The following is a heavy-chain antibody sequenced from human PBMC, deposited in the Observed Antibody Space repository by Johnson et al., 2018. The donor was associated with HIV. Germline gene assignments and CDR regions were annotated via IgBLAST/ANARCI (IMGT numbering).Heavy chain of an antibody. J-gene: IGHJ3*02. Sequence: VQLVESGGGLVKPGGSLRLSCAASGFTFSDYYMSWIRQAPGKGLEWVASIRQDGSEQYFVDSVKGRFTISRDNAKNSLYLQMNSLRVEDTAVYYCASSQGCGEGAFDSWGQWTMVTVSS. CDR3: ASSQGCGEGAFDS. V-gene: IGHV3-7*03. CDR2: IRQDGSEQ. CDR1: GFTFSDYY. D-gene: IGHD2-21*01.